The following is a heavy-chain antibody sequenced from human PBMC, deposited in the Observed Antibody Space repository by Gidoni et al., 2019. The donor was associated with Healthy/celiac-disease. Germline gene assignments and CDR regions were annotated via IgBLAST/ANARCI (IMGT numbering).Heavy chain of an antibody. CDR2: IYYSGST. CDR3: ARQGDDILTGYYPPYYFDY. Sequence: QLQLQESGPGLVKPSETLSLTCTVSGGPISSSSYYWGWIRQPPGQGLEWIGSIYYSGSTYYNPSLKSRVTISVDTSKSQCSLKLSSVTAADTAVYYCARQGDDILTGYYPPYYFDYWGQGTLVTVSS. V-gene: IGHV4-39*01. CDR1: GGPISSSSYY. J-gene: IGHJ4*02. D-gene: IGHD3-9*01.